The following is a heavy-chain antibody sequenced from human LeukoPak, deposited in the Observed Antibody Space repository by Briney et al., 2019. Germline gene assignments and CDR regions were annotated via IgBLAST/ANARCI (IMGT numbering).Heavy chain of an antibody. J-gene: IGHJ6*02. CDR1: GFTFSSYS. Sequence: GGSLRLSCAASGFTFSSYSMNWVRQAPGKGLEWVSYISSSSSTIYYADSVKGRFTISRDNSKNTLYLQMNSLRAEDTAVYYCAKVTIITPYYYYGMDVWGQGTTVTVSS. V-gene: IGHV3-48*01. CDR3: AKVTIITPYYYYGMDV. CDR2: ISSSSSTI. D-gene: IGHD4-17*01.